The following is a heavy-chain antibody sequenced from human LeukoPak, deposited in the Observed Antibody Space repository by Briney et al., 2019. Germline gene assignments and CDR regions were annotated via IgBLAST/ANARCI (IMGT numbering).Heavy chain of an antibody. Sequence: ASVKVSCKASGGTFSSYAISWVRQAPGQGLEWMGRIIPIFGTANYAQKFQGRVTITTDESTSPAYMELSSLRSEDTAVYYCARAQPNDFWSGSFDYWGQGTLVTVSS. D-gene: IGHD3-3*01. V-gene: IGHV1-69*05. CDR1: GGTFSSYA. J-gene: IGHJ4*02. CDR2: IIPIFGTA. CDR3: ARAQPNDFWSGSFDY.